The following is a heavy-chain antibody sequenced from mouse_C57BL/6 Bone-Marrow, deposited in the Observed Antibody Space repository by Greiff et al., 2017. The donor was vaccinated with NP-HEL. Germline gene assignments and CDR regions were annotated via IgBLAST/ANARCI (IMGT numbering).Heavy chain of an antibody. J-gene: IGHJ1*03. CDR2: ISNGGSYT. CDR1: GFTFSDYY. Sequence: EVKLMESGGGLVQPGGSLKLSCAASGFTFSDYYMYWVRQTPEKRLEWVAYISNGGSYTYYPDNVKGRFTISRDNAKNNLYLQMSHLKSEDTAMYYCASLITGYFDVWGTGTTVTVSS. CDR3: ASLITGYFDV. D-gene: IGHD1-1*01. V-gene: IGHV5-12*01.